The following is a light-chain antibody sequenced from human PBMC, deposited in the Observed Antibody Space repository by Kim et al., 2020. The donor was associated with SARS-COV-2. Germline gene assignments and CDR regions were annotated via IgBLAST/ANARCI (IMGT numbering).Light chain of an antibody. V-gene: IGLV2-23*02. Sequence: QSALTQPASVSGSPGQSITISCTGTSSDVGSYNLVSWYQQHPGKAPKLMIYEVSKRPSGVSNRFSGSKSGNTASLTISGLQAEDEADYYCCSYAGSRTSQVGCGGGTQLAVL. J-gene: IGLJ2*01. CDR1: SSDVGSYNL. CDR2: EVS. CDR3: CSYAGSRTSQVG.